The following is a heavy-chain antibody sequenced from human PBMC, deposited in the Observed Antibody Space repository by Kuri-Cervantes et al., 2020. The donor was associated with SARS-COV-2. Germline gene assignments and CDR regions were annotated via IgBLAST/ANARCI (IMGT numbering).Heavy chain of an antibody. V-gene: IGHV3-21*01. D-gene: IGHD6-6*01. CDR2: ISSSSSYI. Sequence: GESLKISCAASGFTFSSYSMNWVRQAPGKGLEWVSSISSSSSYIYYADSVKGRFTISRDNAKNSLYLQMNSLRAEDTAVYYCARDLGKYSSSSVVAFDIWGQGTMVTVSS. CDR1: GFTFSSYS. J-gene: IGHJ3*02. CDR3: ARDLGKYSSSSVVAFDI.